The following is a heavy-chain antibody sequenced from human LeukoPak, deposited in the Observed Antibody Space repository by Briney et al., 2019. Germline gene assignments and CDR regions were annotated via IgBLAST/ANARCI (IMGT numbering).Heavy chain of an antibody. CDR2: IYHSGST. CDR3: ASQHYYDFWSGYYKGWFDP. D-gene: IGHD3-3*01. J-gene: IGHJ5*02. V-gene: IGHV4-30-2*03. CDR1: GGSISSGGYY. Sequence: SETLSLTCTVSGGSISSGGYYWSWIRQPPGKGLEWIGYIYHSGSTYYNPSLKSRVTISVDTSKNQFSLKLSSVTAADTAVYYCASQHYYDFWSGYYKGWFDPWGQGTLVTVSS.